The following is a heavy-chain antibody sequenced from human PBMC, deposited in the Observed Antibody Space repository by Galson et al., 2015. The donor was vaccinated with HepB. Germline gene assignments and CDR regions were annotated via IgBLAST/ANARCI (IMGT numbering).Heavy chain of an antibody. CDR2: LNPKSGGA. V-gene: IGHV1-2*06. CDR3: AGATITMVQVYHMDV. J-gene: IGHJ6*03. D-gene: IGHD3-10*01. Sequence: SVKVSCKASGYTFSDYFIYWVRQAPGQGLEWMGRLNPKSGGANYAPKFQGRVTMTRDMSISTAYMELNSLRFDDTAMYLCAGATITMVQVYHMDVWCKGTTVIAS. CDR1: GYTFSDYF.